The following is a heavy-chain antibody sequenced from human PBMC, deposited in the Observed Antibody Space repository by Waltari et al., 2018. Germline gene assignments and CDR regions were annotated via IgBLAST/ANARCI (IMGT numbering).Heavy chain of an antibody. CDR1: GYTFTGNY. D-gene: IGHD6-19*01. CDR2: INPTSVGT. CDR3: ARGEPLAGRKIPFDS. Sequence: QVQLVQSGAEVKKPGASVNVSCKTSGYTFTGNYIFWVRQAPGQGLEWMGWINPTSVGTRIAQKFQGRVTMTRDTSTTTAYLEVSELKSDDTAVYYCARGEPLAGRKIPFDSWGQGTLVTVSS. J-gene: IGHJ4*02. V-gene: IGHV1-2*02.